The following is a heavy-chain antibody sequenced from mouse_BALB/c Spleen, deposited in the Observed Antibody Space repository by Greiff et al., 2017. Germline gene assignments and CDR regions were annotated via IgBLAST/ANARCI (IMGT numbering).Heavy chain of an antibody. Sequence: EVQLQESGPGLVKPSQSLSLTCTVTGYSITSDYAWNWIRQFPGNKLEWMGYISYSGSTSYNPSLKSRISITRDTSKNQFFLQLNSVTTEDTATYYCARSLYYGYDGDFDYWGQGTTLTVSS. D-gene: IGHD2-2*01. CDR3: ARSLYYGYDGDFDY. J-gene: IGHJ2*01. CDR1: GYSITSDYA. V-gene: IGHV3-2*02. CDR2: ISYSGST.